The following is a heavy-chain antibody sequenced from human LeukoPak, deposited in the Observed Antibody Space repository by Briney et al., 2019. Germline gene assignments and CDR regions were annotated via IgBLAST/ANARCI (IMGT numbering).Heavy chain of an antibody. V-gene: IGHV3-74*01. D-gene: IGHD6-25*01. CDR1: VLTFNNYW. CDR2: INTDGRDT. CDR3: VRGSSGWKGVDY. Sequence: QPGGSLRLSCAASVLTFNNYWMHWVRRAPGKGLGWVSVINTDGRDTNNADSVNGRFTISRDNAKNTLYLQMNSLRAEDTAVYYCVRGSSGWKGVDYWGQGTLVNVSS. J-gene: IGHJ4*02.